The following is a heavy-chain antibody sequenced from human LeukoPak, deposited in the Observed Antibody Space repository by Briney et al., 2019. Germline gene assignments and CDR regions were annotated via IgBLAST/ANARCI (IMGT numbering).Heavy chain of an antibody. CDR2: ISSSSSYI. V-gene: IGHV3-21*01. D-gene: IGHD6-13*01. CDR1: GFTFSSYS. CDR3: ASSSHDAFDI. J-gene: IGHJ3*02. Sequence: GSLRLSCAASGFTFSSYSMNWVSQAPGKGLEWVSSISSSSSYIYYADSVKGRFTISRDNAKNSLYLQMNSLRAEDTAVYYCASSSHDAFDIWGQGTMVTVSS.